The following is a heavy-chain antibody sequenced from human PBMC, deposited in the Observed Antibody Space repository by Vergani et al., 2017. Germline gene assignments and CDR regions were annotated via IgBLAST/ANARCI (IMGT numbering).Heavy chain of an antibody. V-gene: IGHV3-23*01. CDR3: AKDLLNYWFDP. J-gene: IGHJ5*02. CDR1: GFTFSSYA. Sequence: EVQLLESGGGLVQPGGSLSLSCAASGFTFSSYAMSWVRKAPGKGLEGVSAISGSGGSTYYADSVKGRCTIARDKSNNTLDLQINSLRAEDTAVYYCAKDLLNYWFDPWGQGTLVTVSS. CDR2: ISGSGGST. D-gene: IGHD1-26*01.